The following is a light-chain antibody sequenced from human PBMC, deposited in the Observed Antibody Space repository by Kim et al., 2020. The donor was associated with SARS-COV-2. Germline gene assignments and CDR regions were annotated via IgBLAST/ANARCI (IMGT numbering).Light chain of an antibody. Sequence: SYELTQPPSVSVSPGQTASITCSGDKLGDKYACWYQQKPGQSPVLVIYQDSKRPSGIPERFSGSNSGNTATLTISGTQAMDEADYYCQAWDSSTVVVVCG. CDR2: QDS. V-gene: IGLV3-1*01. J-gene: IGLJ2*01. CDR3: QAWDSSTVVVV. CDR1: KLGDKY.